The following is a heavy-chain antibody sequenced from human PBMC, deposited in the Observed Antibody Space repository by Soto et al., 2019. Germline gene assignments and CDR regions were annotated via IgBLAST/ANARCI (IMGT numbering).Heavy chain of an antibody. V-gene: IGHV1-8*01. J-gene: IGHJ4*02. CDR3: VSYGVAAAY. D-gene: IGHD2-8*01. Sequence: SEQLSFKASGSTCTSYNINWVRQATGQGLEWLGWMNPNSGNTGYAQTFQDRITLTRDTSITTAYMELSSLRSDDTAVYFCVSYGVAAAYWGQGSLVTVSS. CDR2: MNPNSGNT. CDR1: GSTCTSYN.